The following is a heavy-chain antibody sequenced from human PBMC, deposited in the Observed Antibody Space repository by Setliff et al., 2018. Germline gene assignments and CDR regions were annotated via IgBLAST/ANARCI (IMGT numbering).Heavy chain of an antibody. CDR2: IYYSGST. Sequence: SETLSLTCTVSGGSISSYYWSWVRQSPGKGLEWIGYIYYSGSTNYNPSLKSRVTMSVDTSKNQFSLKLSSVTAADTAVYYCARKGISALSGAFDMWGQGTMVTVSS. J-gene: IGHJ3*02. V-gene: IGHV4-59*12. CDR1: GGSISSYY. CDR3: ARKGISALSGAFDM. D-gene: IGHD1-26*01.